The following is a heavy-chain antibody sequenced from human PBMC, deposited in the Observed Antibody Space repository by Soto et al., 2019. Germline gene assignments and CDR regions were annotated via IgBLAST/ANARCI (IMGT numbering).Heavy chain of an antibody. CDR1: GFSLSSIGMG. D-gene: IGHD5-12*01. CDR3: AHLPRGVYDSDRLWEKFDY. V-gene: IGHV2-5*02. Sequence: QITVKESGLTLVKPTETLTLTCTFSGFSLSSIGMGVGWIRQPPGKALEWLALIYWDDDKRYSPSLSSRLTITRDPSKNQVDLTMTNMDPVDTATYYCAHLPRGVYDSDRLWEKFDYWGQGTLVTVSS. CDR2: IYWDDDK. J-gene: IGHJ4*02.